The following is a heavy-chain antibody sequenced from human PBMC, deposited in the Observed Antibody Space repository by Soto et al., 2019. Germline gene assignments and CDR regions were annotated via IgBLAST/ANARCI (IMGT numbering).Heavy chain of an antibody. CDR3: ARMASAGTLNWFDP. V-gene: IGHV1-8*02. CDR1: GYTFINFD. Sequence: ASVKVSCKASGYTFINFDISWVRQAAGQGLEWLGWMNPGSGKTGYASKFQGRVARTRDASTGTSHLELSSLTSDDTAVYYCARMASAGTLNWFDPWGQGTLVTVSS. J-gene: IGHJ5*02. D-gene: IGHD6-13*01. CDR2: MNPGSGKT.